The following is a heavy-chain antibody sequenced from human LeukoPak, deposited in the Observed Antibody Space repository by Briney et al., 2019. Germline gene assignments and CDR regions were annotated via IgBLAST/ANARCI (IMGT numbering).Heavy chain of an antibody. CDR3: ARTLVVTGTWYFDL. CDR1: GGSISSSSYY. CDR2: IYYSGST. D-gene: IGHD2-21*02. Sequence: KPSETLSLTCTVSGGSISSSSYYWGWIRQPPGKGLEWIGSIYYSGSTYYNPSLKSRVTISVDTSKNQFSLKLTSVTAADTAVYYCARTLVVTGTWYFDLWGRGTLVTVSS. V-gene: IGHV4-39*01. J-gene: IGHJ2*01.